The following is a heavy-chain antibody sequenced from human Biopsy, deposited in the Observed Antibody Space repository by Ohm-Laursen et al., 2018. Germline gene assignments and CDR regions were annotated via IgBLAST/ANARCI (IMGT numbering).Heavy chain of an antibody. CDR3: ARLTGDPSY. J-gene: IGHJ4*02. Sequence: SETLSLTCTVSGGSIKSYYWNWIRQSPGKGLEWIGFIYYTGHTNYNPSLKSRATISVDTSKNQFSLKVISVTAADAAVYYCARLTGDPSYWGQGIQVTVSS. D-gene: IGHD7-27*01. CDR2: IYYTGHT. V-gene: IGHV4-59*01. CDR1: GGSIKSYY.